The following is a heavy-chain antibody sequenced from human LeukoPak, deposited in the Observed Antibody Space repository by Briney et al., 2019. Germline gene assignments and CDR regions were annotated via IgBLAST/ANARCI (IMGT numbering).Heavy chain of an antibody. CDR2: ISGSGGRP. J-gene: IGHJ4*02. CDR3: AKYKEMTTATKWDY. V-gene: IGHV3-23*01. Sequence: PGGSLRLSCGASGFIFNSYFMTGLRQAPGKGREWVSTISGSGGRPYYAASVKGRFNISRDNSKNTLYLQMNSLRAEDTAVYYCAKYKEMTTATKWDYWGQGTLVTVSS. CDR1: GFIFNSYF. D-gene: IGHD4-17*01.